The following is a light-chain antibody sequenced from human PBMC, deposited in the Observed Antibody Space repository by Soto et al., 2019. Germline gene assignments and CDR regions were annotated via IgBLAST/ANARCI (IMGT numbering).Light chain of an antibody. CDR3: SSYTSSSTPYV. V-gene: IGLV2-14*01. CDR1: SSDVGGYNY. Sequence: QSALTQPASVSGSPGQSITISCTGTSSDVGGYNYVSWYQQHPGKAPKLMIYDVSNRPSGVSNRFSGSKSGNTASLTISGLQAEDEADYYCSSYTSSSTPYVFGTGTKVIVL. J-gene: IGLJ1*01. CDR2: DVS.